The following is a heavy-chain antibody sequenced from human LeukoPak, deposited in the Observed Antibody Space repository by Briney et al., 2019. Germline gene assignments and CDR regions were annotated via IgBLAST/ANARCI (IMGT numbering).Heavy chain of an antibody. CDR2: IYYSGST. CDR3: ARLLGYYGSGDNWFDP. CDR1: GGSISSSSYY. V-gene: IGHV4-39*01. J-gene: IGHJ5*02. D-gene: IGHD3-10*01. Sequence: PSETLSLTCTVSGGSISSSSYYWGWIRQPRGKGLEWIGSIYYSGSTYYNPSLKSRVTISVDTSKNQFSLKLSSVTAADTAVYYCARLLGYYGSGDNWFDPWGQGTLVTVSS.